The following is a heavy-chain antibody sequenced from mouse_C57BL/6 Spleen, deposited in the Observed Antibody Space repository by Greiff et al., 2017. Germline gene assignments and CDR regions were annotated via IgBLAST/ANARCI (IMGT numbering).Heavy chain of an antibody. V-gene: IGHV1-82*01. Sequence: VKLQESGPELVKPGASVKISCKASGYAFSSSWMNWVKQRPGKGLEWIGRIYPGDGDTNYNGKFKGKATLTADKSSSTAYMQLSSLTSEDSAVYFCARFGNYDYAMDYWGQGTSVTVSS. CDR1: GYAFSSSW. J-gene: IGHJ4*01. D-gene: IGHD2-1*01. CDR3: ARFGNYDYAMDY. CDR2: IYPGDGDT.